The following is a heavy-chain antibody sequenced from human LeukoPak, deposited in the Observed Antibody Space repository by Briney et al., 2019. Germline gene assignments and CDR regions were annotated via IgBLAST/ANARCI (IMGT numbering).Heavy chain of an antibody. D-gene: IGHD3-22*01. CDR1: GFTFSSYW. CDR2: MNQDGSEK. V-gene: IGHV3-7*01. J-gene: IGHJ4*02. CDR3: ARDRALYDSRRGYYYTEDDY. Sequence: PGGSLRLSCAASGFTFSSYWMSWVRQAPGKGLGWVANMNQDGSEKYYLDSVKGRFTISRDNAKSSLYLQMNSLRGDDTAVYYCARDRALYDSRRGYYYTEDDYWGQGTLVTVSS.